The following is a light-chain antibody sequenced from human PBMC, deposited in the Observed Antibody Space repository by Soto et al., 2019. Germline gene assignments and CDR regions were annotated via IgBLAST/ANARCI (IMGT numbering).Light chain of an antibody. Sequence: SYELTQPPSVSVAPGKTARITCGGNNIGSKSVHWYQQKPGQAPVLVIYYDSDRPSGIPERFSGSNSGNTATLTISRGEGGEGGGFYCQVWDSSSVVFGGGTKLTVL. J-gene: IGLJ2*01. CDR3: QVWDSSSVV. CDR1: NIGSKS. CDR2: YDS. V-gene: IGLV3-21*04.